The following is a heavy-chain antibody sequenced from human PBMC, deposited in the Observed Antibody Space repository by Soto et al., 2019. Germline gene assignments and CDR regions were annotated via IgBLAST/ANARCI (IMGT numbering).Heavy chain of an antibody. D-gene: IGHD2-2*01. CDR1: GDSVSSNSAA. CDR2: TYYRSKWYN. Sequence: PSQTLSITCAISGDSVSSNSAAWNWIRQSPSRGLEWLGRTYYRSKWYNDYAVSVKSRITINPDTSKNQFSLQLNSVTPEDTAVYYCARGLGYCSSIRWYEDWFDLWRQATLVTVPQ. CDR3: ARGLGYCSSIRWYEDWFDL. V-gene: IGHV6-1*01. J-gene: IGHJ5*02.